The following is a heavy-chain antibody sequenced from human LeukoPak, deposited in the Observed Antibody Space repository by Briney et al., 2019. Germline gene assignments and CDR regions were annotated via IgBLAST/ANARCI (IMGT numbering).Heavy chain of an antibody. V-gene: IGHV4-39*01. CDR2: IYYSGST. J-gene: IGHJ3*02. CDR3: ARNCSRTSCSGTFDI. Sequence: SETLSLTCTVSNGSISSSRYYWAWIRQPPGKGLEWIGSIYYSGSTHYNPSQKSRVTISVDTPKNQFFLRLSSGTAADTAVYYCARNCSRTSCSGTFDIWGRGTMVTVSS. CDR1: NGSISSSRYY. D-gene: IGHD2-2*01.